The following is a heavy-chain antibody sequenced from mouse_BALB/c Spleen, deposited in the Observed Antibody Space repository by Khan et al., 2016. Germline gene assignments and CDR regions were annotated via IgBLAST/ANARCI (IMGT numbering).Heavy chain of an antibody. D-gene: IGHD1-1*01. CDR2: IYPGDGDT. Sequence: QVQLQQSGAELVRPGSSVKISCKASGYAFSSYWMNWVKQRPGQGLEWIGQIYPGDGDTKYNGKFKGKATLTADKSSSTAFMHLSSLTSEDSAVYFCAREPYYYVSSPRYFDDWGAGTTVTVSS. CDR3: AREPYYYVSSPRYFDD. V-gene: IGHV1-80*01. J-gene: IGHJ1*01. CDR1: GYAFSSYW.